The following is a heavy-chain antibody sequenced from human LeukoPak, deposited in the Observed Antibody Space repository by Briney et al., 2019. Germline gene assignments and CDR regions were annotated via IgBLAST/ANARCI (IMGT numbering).Heavy chain of an antibody. J-gene: IGHJ4*02. Sequence: SETLSLTCAVYGGSFSGYYWSWIRQPPGKGLEWIGEINHSGSTNYNPSLKSRVTISVDTSKNQLSLKLSSVTAADTAVYYCARGFGGSYYSAYYFDYWGQGTLVTVSS. D-gene: IGHD1-26*01. V-gene: IGHV4-34*01. CDR2: INHSGST. CDR3: ARGFGGSYYSAYYFDY. CDR1: GGSFSGYY.